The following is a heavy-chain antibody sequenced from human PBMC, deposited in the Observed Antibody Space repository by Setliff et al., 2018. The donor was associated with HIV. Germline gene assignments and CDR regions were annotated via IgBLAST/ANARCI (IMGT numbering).Heavy chain of an antibody. V-gene: IGHV4-34*01. CDR2: VDHSGSA. Sequence: PSETLSLTCAVYGGSLRNSYWTWIRQTPGKRLEWLGEVDHSGSANYNPSLKTRIAISTDTSKNQFSLKLTSVTAADTAVYYCARGRIRTTMVVVIRSGVLDIWGQGTMVTVSS. J-gene: IGHJ3*02. D-gene: IGHD3-22*01. CDR1: GGSLRNSY. CDR3: ARGRIRTTMVVVIRSGVLDI.